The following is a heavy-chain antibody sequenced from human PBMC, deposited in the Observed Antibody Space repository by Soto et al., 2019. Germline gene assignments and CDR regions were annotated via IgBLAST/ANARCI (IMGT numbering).Heavy chain of an antibody. CDR1: GYTFTSYD. D-gene: IGHD7-27*01. J-gene: IGHJ4*02. CDR2: MSPKTGNT. Sequence: QVQLVQSGAEVKKPGASVKVSCKASGYTFTSYDINWVRQATGQGLEWIGWMSPKTGNTGYAQKFQGRVTMTRNPSISNAYMELSSLTSEDTAVYYCARGPPDWGFDYWGQGTLVPVSS. CDR3: ARGPPDWGFDY. V-gene: IGHV1-8*01.